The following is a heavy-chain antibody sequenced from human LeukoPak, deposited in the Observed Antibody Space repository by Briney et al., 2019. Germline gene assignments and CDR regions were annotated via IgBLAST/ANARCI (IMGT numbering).Heavy chain of an antibody. Sequence: GGSLRLSCAASGFTFSSYSMNWVRQAPGKGLEWVSSISSSSSYIYYADSVKGRFTISRDNAKNSLYLQMNSLRAEDTAVYYCASATYYYGSGSGYWGQGTLVTVSS. J-gene: IGHJ4*02. V-gene: IGHV3-21*01. D-gene: IGHD3-10*01. CDR2: ISSSSSYI. CDR1: GFTFSSYS. CDR3: ASATYYYGSGSGY.